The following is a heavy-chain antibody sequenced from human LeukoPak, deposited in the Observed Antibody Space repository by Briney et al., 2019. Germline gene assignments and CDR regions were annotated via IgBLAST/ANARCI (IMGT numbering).Heavy chain of an antibody. D-gene: IGHD2-21*02. Sequence: GESLKISCTGFGYRFTTYWIGWVRQMPGKGLEWVGIIYPGDSDARYSPSLQGQVTISVDKSISTAYLQCSSLKASDTAMYYCARQGRIVVVTTTHDAFDIWGQGTMVTVSS. J-gene: IGHJ3*02. CDR2: IYPGDSDA. V-gene: IGHV5-51*01. CDR1: GYRFTTYW. CDR3: ARQGRIVVVTTTHDAFDI.